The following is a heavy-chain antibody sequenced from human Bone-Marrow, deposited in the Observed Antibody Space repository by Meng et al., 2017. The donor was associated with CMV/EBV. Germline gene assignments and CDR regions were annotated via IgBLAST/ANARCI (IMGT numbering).Heavy chain of an antibody. CDR1: GFSFSASW. CDR3: AQYKEDALHI. J-gene: IGHJ3*02. Sequence: GGSLRLSCVTSGFSFSASWMSWVRQGPGKGLEWVANINEDGGENHHVGSVEGRFTISRDNAKNSLYLQMNSLRVEDTALYYCAQYKEDALHIWGQGTTVTVSS. D-gene: IGHD1-1*01. V-gene: IGHV3-7*01. CDR2: INEDGGEN.